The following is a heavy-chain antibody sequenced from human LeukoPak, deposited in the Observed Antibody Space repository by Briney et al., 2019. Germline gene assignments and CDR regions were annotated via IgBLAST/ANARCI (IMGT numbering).Heavy chain of an antibody. V-gene: IGHV4-59*08. CDR3: ARLKWELLDY. J-gene: IGHJ4*02. CDR2: IHYSGST. Sequence: SETLSLTCTVSGGSISHYYWSWIRQPPGKGLEWIGYIHYSGSTNYNPSLKSRVTISVDMSKNQFSLKLSSVTAADTAVYYCARLKWELLDYWGQGTLVTVSS. CDR1: GGSISHYY. D-gene: IGHD1-26*01.